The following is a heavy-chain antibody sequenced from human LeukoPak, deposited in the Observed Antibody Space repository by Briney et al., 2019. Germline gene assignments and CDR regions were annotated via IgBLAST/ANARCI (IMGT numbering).Heavy chain of an antibody. D-gene: IGHD4-17*01. V-gene: IGHV1-2*04. CDR2: IIPNTGGT. CDR1: GYTITDYY. J-gene: IGHJ4*02. Sequence: GASVKVSCKASGYTITDYYLHWVRQAPGQGLEWMGWIIPNTGGTNYAQKFQDWVTMSSDTSISTAYMELSSLRSDDTAVYYCARGLPTYGDNYFDYWGQGTLVTVSS. CDR3: ARGLPTYGDNYFDY.